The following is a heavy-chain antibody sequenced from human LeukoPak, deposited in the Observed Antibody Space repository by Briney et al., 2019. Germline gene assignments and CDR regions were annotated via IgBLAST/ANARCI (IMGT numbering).Heavy chain of an antibody. V-gene: IGHV1-69*05. Sequence: ASVRVSCKASGDTFTIYGISWGRQAPGQGLEWMGGIIPIFGTANYAQKFQGRVTITTDESTSTAYMELSSLRSEDTAVYYCARAEGGYNPFDYWGQGTLVTVSS. J-gene: IGHJ4*02. D-gene: IGHD5-24*01. CDR3: ARAEGGYNPFDY. CDR2: IIPIFGTA. CDR1: GDTFTIYG.